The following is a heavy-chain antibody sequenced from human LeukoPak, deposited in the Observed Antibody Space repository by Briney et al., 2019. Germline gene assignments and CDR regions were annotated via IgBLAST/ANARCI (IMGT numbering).Heavy chain of an antibody. CDR2: ISGSGSRT. CDR3: AKDDRGGGSGYYYVDGNFDY. D-gene: IGHD3-22*01. CDR1: GFTFSSYA. Sequence: GGSLRLSCAASGFTFSSYAMSWVRQAPGKGLEWVSAISGSGSRTYYADSVKGRFTISRDNSKNTLYLQMNSLRAEDTAVYYCAKDDRGGGSGYYYVDGNFDYWGQGTLVTVSS. V-gene: IGHV3-23*01. J-gene: IGHJ4*02.